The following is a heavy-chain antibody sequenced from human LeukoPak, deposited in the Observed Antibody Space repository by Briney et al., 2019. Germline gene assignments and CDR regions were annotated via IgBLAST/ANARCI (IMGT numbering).Heavy chain of an antibody. CDR2: IHYSETT. Sequence: PSETLSLTCAVYGGSFSGYYWSWIRQPPGKGLEWIASIHYSETTYYNPSLKSRVTISVDTSKNHFSLKLSSVTAADTAVYYCARGPTYQPIDFWGQGTLVTVSS. D-gene: IGHD2-2*01. CDR1: GGSFSGYY. V-gene: IGHV4-34*01. J-gene: IGHJ4*02. CDR3: ARGPTYQPIDF.